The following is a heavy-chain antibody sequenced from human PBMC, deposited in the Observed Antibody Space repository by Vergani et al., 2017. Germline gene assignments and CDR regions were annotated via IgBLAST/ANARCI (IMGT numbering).Heavy chain of an antibody. Sequence: QVQLQESGPGLVKPSETLSLTCTVSGGSISSYYWSWIRQPPGKGLEWIGYNYYSGSNNYNPSLKSRVTISVDTSKNQFSLKLSSVTAADTAVYYCARGRNLRFLEWLSPWFDPWGQGTLVTVSS. D-gene: IGHD3-3*01. CDR2: NYYSGSN. V-gene: IGHV4-59*01. CDR1: GGSISSYY. CDR3: ARGRNLRFLEWLSPWFDP. J-gene: IGHJ5*02.